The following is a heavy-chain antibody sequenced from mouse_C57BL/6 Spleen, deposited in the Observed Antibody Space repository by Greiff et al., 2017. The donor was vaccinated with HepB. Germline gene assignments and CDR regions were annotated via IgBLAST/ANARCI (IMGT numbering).Heavy chain of an antibody. CDR2: IYPGDGDT. CDR1: GYAFSSSW. J-gene: IGHJ4*01. V-gene: IGHV1-82*01. D-gene: IGHD2-1*01. Sequence: VKLIESGPELVKPGASVKISCKASGYAFSSSWMNWVKQRPGKGLEWIGRIYPGDGDTNYNGKFKGKATLTADKSSSTAYMQLSSLTSEDSAVYFCARWDGNRYYYAMDYWGQGTSVTVSS. CDR3: ARWDGNRYYYAMDY.